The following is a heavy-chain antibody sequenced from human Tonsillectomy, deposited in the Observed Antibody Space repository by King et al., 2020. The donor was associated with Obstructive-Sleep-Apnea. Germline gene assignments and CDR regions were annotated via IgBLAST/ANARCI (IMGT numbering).Heavy chain of an antibody. CDR2: MNPDSGNT. D-gene: IGHD5-24*01. V-gene: IGHV1-8*01. CDR3: ARGTIYYYYAMDV. J-gene: IGHJ6*02. CDR1: GYIFTCYD. Sequence: VQLVESGAEVKKPGASVKVSCEASGYIFTCYDVNWVRQATGQGLEWMGWMNPDSGNTRFAQKFQGRVTMTRNTSISTAYMELSSLTSDDTAVYYCARGTIYYYYAMDVWGQGTTVTVSS.